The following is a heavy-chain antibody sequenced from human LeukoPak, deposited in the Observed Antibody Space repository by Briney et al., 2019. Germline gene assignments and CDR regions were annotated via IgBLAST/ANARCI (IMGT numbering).Heavy chain of an antibody. V-gene: IGHV4-4*07. J-gene: IGHJ4*02. CDR2: IYTSGST. CDR3: AGNYYGSGSYYSEDRY. D-gene: IGHD3-10*01. CDR1: GGSISNYY. Sequence: SETLSLTCTVSGGSISNYYWSWIRQPAGKGLEWIGRIYTSGSTNYNPSLKSRVTISVDTSKKQFSLKLSSVTAADTAVYYCAGNYYGSGSYYSEDRYWGQGTLVTVSS.